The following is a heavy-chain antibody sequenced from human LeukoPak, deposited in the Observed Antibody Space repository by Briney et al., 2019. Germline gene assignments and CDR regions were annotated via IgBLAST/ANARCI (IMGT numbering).Heavy chain of an antibody. CDR3: ARGVSLLWFGDVRWFDP. D-gene: IGHD3-10*01. Sequence: SETLSLTCTVSGGSISSYYWSWIRQSPGKGLEWIGYIYYSGSTNYNPSLKSRVTISVDTSKDQFSLKLSSVTAADTAVYYCARGVSLLWFGDVRWFDPWGQGTLVTVSS. CDR1: GGSISSYY. CDR2: IYYSGST. J-gene: IGHJ5*02. V-gene: IGHV4-59*01.